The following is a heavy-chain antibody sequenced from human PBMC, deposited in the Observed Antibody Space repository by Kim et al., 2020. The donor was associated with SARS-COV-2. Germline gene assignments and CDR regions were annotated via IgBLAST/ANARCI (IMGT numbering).Heavy chain of an antibody. Sequence: SETLSLTCTVSGGSISSSSYYWGWIRQPPGKGLEWIGSIYYSGSTYYNPSLKSRVTISVDTSKNQFSLKLSSVTAADTAVYYCARNQDIVVVPAAPGAFDIWGQGKMVTVSS. J-gene: IGHJ3*02. V-gene: IGHV4-39*01. CDR1: GGSISSSSYY. CDR2: IYYSGST. CDR3: ARNQDIVVVPAAPGAFDI. D-gene: IGHD2-2*01.